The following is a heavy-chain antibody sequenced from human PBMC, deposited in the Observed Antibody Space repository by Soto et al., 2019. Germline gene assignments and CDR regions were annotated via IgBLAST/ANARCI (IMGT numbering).Heavy chain of an antibody. V-gene: IGHV3-21*01. CDR2: ISSSSSYI. J-gene: IGHJ4*02. D-gene: IGHD3-9*01. CDR3: ASGGNYDILTGLNY. Sequence: PGGSLILSCAASGFTFRSYSMNWVRQAPGKGLEWVSSISSSSSYIYYADSVKGRFTISRDNAKNSLYLQMNSLRAEDTAVYYCASGGNYDILTGLNYWGQGTLVTVSS. CDR1: GFTFRSYS.